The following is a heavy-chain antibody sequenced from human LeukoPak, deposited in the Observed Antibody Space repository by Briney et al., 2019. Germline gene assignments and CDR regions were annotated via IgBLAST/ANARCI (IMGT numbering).Heavy chain of an antibody. CDR3: ATSYCTNGVCRYFDY. V-gene: IGHV1-24*01. J-gene: IGHJ4*02. Sequence: ASVKVSCKVSGYTLTELSMHWVRQAPGKGLEWMGGFDPEDGETIYAQKFQGRVTMTEDTSTDTAYTELSSLRSEDTAVYYCATSYCTNGVCRYFDYWGQGTLVTVSS. CDR2: FDPEDGET. D-gene: IGHD2-8*01. CDR1: GYTLTELS.